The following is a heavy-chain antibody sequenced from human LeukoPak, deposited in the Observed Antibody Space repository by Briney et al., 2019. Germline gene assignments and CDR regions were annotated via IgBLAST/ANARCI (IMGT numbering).Heavy chain of an antibody. J-gene: IGHJ4*02. CDR2: IYYSGST. CDR3: ARGEYCSSTSCYGNPFDY. CDR1: GGSISSYY. D-gene: IGHD2-2*01. V-gene: IGHV4-59*01. Sequence: SETLSLTCTVSGGSISSYYWSWIRQPPGKGLEWIGYIYYSGSTNYNPSLKSRVTISVDTSKNQFSLKLSSVTAADTAVYYCARGEYCSSTSCYGNPFDYWGQGTLVTVSS.